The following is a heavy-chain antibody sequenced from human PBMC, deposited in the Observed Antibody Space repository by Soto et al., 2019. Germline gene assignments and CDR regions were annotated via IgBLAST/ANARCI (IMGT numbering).Heavy chain of an antibody. Sequence: PGGSLRLSCAASGFTFSSYGMHWVRQAPGKGLEWVSLISYDGSDKYYADSVKGRFTISRDNSKYTLYLQMNSLRAEDTAVYYCAKVAGSNPYYYYYYSMDVWGQGTTVTVSS. CDR3: AKVAGSNPYYYYYYSMDV. CDR1: GFTFSSYG. V-gene: IGHV3-30*18. J-gene: IGHJ6*02. D-gene: IGHD4-4*01. CDR2: ISYDGSDK.